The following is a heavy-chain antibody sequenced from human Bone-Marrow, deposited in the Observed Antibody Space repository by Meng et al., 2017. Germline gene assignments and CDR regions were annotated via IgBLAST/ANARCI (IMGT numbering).Heavy chain of an antibody. Sequence: EGELVEAGGGLVQPGGSLGLSCAASGFSFSSYAMSWVRHAPGKGLEWVSALSGGGFTTYYADSVKGRFAISRHNSKNTLYLQMNSPRAEDTALYYCAKYSYGLGDYLDYWGQGALVTVSS. D-gene: IGHD3-10*01. CDR1: GFSFSSYA. CDR3: AKYSYGLGDYLDY. V-gene: IGHV3-23*04. CDR2: LSGGGFTT. J-gene: IGHJ4*02.